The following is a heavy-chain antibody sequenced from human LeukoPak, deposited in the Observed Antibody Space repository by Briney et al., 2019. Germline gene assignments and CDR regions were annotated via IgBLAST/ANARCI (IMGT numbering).Heavy chain of an antibody. Sequence: GASVKVSCKASGYTFTSYGISWVRQAPGQGLEWMGWISAYNGNTNYAQKLQGRVTMTTDTSTSTAYMELRSLRSDDTAVYYCARDGADIVVVPAAMGSWFDPWGQGTLVTVSS. V-gene: IGHV1-18*01. CDR2: ISAYNGNT. CDR3: ARDGADIVVVPAAMGSWFDP. D-gene: IGHD2-2*01. J-gene: IGHJ5*02. CDR1: GYTFTSYG.